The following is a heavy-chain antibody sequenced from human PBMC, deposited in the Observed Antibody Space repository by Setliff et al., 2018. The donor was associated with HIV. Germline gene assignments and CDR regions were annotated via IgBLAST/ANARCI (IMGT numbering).Heavy chain of an antibody. CDR1: GYMFTDDC. D-gene: IGHD6-19*01. J-gene: IGHJ4*02. CDR3: TIGTAVAVTNTQPFKY. V-gene: IGHV1-2*02. Sequence: ASVKVSCKASGYMFTDDCIHWVRQAPGQGLEWMGWINPKSGDTKYGQSFQGRVTMTRDTSISTAYMNLSGLRSNDTAVYYCTIGTAVAVTNTQPFKYWAQGALFTVSS. CDR2: INPKSGDT.